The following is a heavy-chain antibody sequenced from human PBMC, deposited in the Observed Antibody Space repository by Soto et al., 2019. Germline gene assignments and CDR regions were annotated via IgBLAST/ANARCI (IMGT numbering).Heavy chain of an antibody. V-gene: IGHV4-39*01. Sequence: SETLSLTCTVSGDSIISSDFYWGWVRQPPGKGLEWIGSIFYLGSSYYNPSLKSRVTMSVDTSKNQFSLRLRSVTAADTALYFCARHSLALHKNNWFDPWGPGIMVTVST. CDR2: IFYLGSS. CDR1: GDSIISSDFY. CDR3: ARHSLALHKNNWFDP. D-gene: IGHD3-3*02. J-gene: IGHJ5*02.